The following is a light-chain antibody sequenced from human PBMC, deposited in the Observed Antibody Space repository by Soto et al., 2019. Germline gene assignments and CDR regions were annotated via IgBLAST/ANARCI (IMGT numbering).Light chain of an antibody. CDR1: QSVSNNY. Sequence: EIVLTQSPGTLSQSPGERATLSCRASQSVSNNYLAWYQQKPGQAPRFLIFGASSRATGIPDRFSGSGSGTDFTLTISRLEPEDFALYYCQQYGSSSWTFGQGTKVDIK. V-gene: IGKV3-20*01. J-gene: IGKJ1*01. CDR3: QQYGSSSWT. CDR2: GAS.